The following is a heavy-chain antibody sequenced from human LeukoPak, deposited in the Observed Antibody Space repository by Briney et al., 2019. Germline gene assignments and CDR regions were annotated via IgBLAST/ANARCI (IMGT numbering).Heavy chain of an antibody. Sequence: GGSLRLSCAASGFSVSNNYMSWVRQAPGKGLEWVGRIKSKTDGGTTDYAAPVKGRFTISGDDSKNTLYLQMNSLKTEDTAVYYCTTDIVATYYYYYGMDVWGQGTTVTVSS. CDR2: IKSKTDGGTT. CDR1: GFSVSNNY. J-gene: IGHJ6*02. D-gene: IGHD5-12*01. V-gene: IGHV3-15*01. CDR3: TTDIVATYYYYYGMDV.